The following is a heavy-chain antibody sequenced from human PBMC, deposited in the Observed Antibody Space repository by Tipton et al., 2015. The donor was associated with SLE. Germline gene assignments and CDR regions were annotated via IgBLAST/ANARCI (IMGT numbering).Heavy chain of an antibody. CDR2: IFPSGST. Sequence: TLSLTCAVSGGSVSSGGYSWSWIRQPPGKGLEWIGYIFPSGSTYYNPSLKSRVTMSVDRSKNQFSLNLNSVTAADTAVYYCASSPGVYSSGWADYWGQGTLVTVSS. V-gene: IGHV4-30-2*01. J-gene: IGHJ4*02. CDR1: GGSVSSGGYS. D-gene: IGHD6-19*01. CDR3: ASSPGVYSSGWADY.